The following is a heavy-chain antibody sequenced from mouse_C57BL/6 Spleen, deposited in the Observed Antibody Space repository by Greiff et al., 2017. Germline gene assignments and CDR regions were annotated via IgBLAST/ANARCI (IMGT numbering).Heavy chain of an antibody. CDR2: IDPETGGT. D-gene: IGHD1-1*01. V-gene: IGHV1-15*01. CDR1: GYTFTDYE. J-gene: IGHJ3*01. CDR3: TRAGNYGSSYRWFAY. Sequence: QVQLQQSGAELVRPGASVTLSCKASGYTFTDYEMHWVKQTPVHGLEWIGAIDPETGGTAYNQKFKGKAILTADKSSSTAYMELRSLTSEDSAVYYDTRAGNYGSSYRWFAYWGQGTLVTVSA.